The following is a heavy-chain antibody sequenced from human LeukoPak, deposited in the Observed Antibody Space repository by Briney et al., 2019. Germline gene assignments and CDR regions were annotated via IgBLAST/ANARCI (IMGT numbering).Heavy chain of an antibody. J-gene: IGHJ4*02. CDR3: AGDRGWLIAS. CDR1: GFTFSHFW. D-gene: IGHD6-19*01. Sequence: PGGSLRLSCAGSGFTFSHFWMNWVRQAPGKGLEWVAIIKQDGSETYNVDSVKGRFTISRDNAKNSVYLQMNSLRAEDTAVYYCAGDRGWLIASWGQGTLVTVSS. CDR2: IKQDGSET. V-gene: IGHV3-7*01.